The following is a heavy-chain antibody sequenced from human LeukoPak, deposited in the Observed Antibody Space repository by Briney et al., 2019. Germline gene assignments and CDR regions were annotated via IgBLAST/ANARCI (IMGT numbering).Heavy chain of an antibody. CDR1: GFTCSSYG. CDR3: AKGSVAGTFDY. CDR2: ISYDGSNK. Sequence: QSGGSLRLSCAASGFTCSSYGMHWVRQAPGRGQEWVAVISYDGSNKYYADSVKGRFTISRDNSKNTLYLQMNSLRAEDTAVYYCAKGSVAGTFDYWGQGTLVTVSS. J-gene: IGHJ4*02. D-gene: IGHD6-19*01. V-gene: IGHV3-30*18.